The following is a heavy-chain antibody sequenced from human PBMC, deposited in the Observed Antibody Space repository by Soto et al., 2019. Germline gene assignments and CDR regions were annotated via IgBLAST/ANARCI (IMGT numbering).Heavy chain of an antibody. J-gene: IGHJ4*02. CDR1: GFTFSNYA. CDR3: AKGSCSGGSCSPHLKN. Sequence: PGGSLRLSCAASGFTFSNYAMSWARQAPGKGLEWVSGTSGSGISTYYADSVKGRFTISRDNSKNRLYLQMNSLRAEDTAVYYCAKGSCSGGSCSPHLKNWGRETLVTVSS. V-gene: IGHV3-23*01. CDR2: TSGSGIST. D-gene: IGHD2-15*01.